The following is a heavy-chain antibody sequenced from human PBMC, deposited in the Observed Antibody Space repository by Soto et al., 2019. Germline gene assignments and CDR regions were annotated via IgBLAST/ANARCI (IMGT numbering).Heavy chain of an antibody. CDR1: GFTFSSYA. CDR3: AKDVPRSIAAAGTRYFDY. CDR2: ISGSGGST. Sequence: EVQLLESGGGLVQPGGSLRLSCAASGFTFSSYAMSWVRQAPGKGLEWVSAISGSGGSTYYADSVKGRFTISRDNSKNTLYLQMNSLRAEDTAVYYCAKDVPRSIAAAGTRYFDYWGQGTLVTVSS. D-gene: IGHD6-13*01. V-gene: IGHV3-23*01. J-gene: IGHJ4*02.